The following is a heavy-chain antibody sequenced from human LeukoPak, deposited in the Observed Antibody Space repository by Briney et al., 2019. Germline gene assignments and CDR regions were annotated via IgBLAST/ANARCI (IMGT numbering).Heavy chain of an antibody. Sequence: SETLSLTCTVSGVSISSSSYYWRWVRQPPGKGLEWIGSIYYSGSTYYNPSLKSRITISVDTSKNPFFLKLSSVTAADTAVYYCARGLAHITIFGVVISRFDPWGQGTLVTVSS. V-gene: IGHV4-39*07. CDR3: ARGLAHITIFGVVISRFDP. CDR2: IYYSGST. J-gene: IGHJ5*02. CDR1: GVSISSSSYY. D-gene: IGHD3-3*01.